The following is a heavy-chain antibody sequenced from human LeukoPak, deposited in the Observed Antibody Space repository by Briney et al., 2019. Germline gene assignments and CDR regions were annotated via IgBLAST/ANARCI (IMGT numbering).Heavy chain of an antibody. CDR1: GFTFSSRW. J-gene: IGHJ4*02. CDR3: ASGYTYGYYYHDF. CDR2: INGDATST. V-gene: IGHV3-74*01. Sequence: GGSLRLSCAASGFTFSSRWMYWVRQAPGKGLVWVSRINGDATSTTYGDSVKGRFTISRDNAKNTLYLHMNSLRGEDTAVYYCASGYTYGYYYHDFWGQGTLVTVSS. D-gene: IGHD5-18*01.